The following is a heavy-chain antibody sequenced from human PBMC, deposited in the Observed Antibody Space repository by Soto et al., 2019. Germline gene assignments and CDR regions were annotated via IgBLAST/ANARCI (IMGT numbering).Heavy chain of an antibody. J-gene: IGHJ4*02. V-gene: IGHV5-51*01. CDR2: IYPGDSDT. CDR3: ARLGIQLWFVDY. Sequence: PGESLKISCKGSGFSFTTFWIGWVRQMPGKGLEWLGIIYPGDSDTRYSPSFQGHVTISDDKSITTAYLQWSSLKASDTAIYYCARLGIQLWFVDYWGQGTLVTVSS. D-gene: IGHD5-18*01. CDR1: GFSFTTFW.